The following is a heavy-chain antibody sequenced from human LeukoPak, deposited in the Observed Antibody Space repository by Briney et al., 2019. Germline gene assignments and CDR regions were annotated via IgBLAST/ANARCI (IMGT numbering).Heavy chain of an antibody. D-gene: IGHD3-10*01. V-gene: IGHV3-7*01. CDR2: IKQDGSEK. CDR1: GFAFSSYW. CDR3: ARVYYGWGSYPFDY. J-gene: IGHJ4*02. Sequence: GGSLRLSCAASGFAFSSYWMSWVRQAPGKGLEWVANIKQDGSEKYYVDSVKGRFTISRDNAKNSLYLQMNSLRAEDTAVYYCARVYYGWGSYPFDYWGQGTLLTVSS.